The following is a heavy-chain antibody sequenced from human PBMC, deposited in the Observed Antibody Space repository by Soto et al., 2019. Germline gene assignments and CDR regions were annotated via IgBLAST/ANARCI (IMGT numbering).Heavy chain of an antibody. D-gene: IGHD5-12*01. V-gene: IGHV3-7*01. J-gene: IGHJ4*02. CDR1: GFQFSRHW. CDR2: IKQDGSEK. CDR3: ARHYGYNSHTAFDY. Sequence: RDHRISCAGSGFQFSRHWRSWVRQAQGKGLEWVANIKQDGSEKYYVDSVKGRFTISRDNAKNSLYLQMNSLRAEDTAVYYCARHYGYNSHTAFDYWGQGTLVTGFS.